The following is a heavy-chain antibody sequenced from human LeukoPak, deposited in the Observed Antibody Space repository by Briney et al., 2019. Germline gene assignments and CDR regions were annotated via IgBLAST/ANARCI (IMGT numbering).Heavy chain of an antibody. V-gene: IGHV4-39*01. CDR1: GGSISSSSYY. CDR3: ARSIAAAVWGMDV. J-gene: IGHJ6*02. CDR2: IYYSGST. Sequence: PSETLSLTCTVSGGSISSSSYYWGWIRQPPGKGLEWIGSIYYSGSTYYNPSLKSRVTISVDTSKNQFSLKLSSVTAADTAVYYCARSIAAAVWGMDVWGQGTTVTVSS. D-gene: IGHD6-13*01.